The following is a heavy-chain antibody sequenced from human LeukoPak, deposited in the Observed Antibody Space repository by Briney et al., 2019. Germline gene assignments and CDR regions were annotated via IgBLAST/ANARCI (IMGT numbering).Heavy chain of an antibody. J-gene: IGHJ4*02. D-gene: IGHD3-9*01. CDR1: GGSFSGYY. CDR2: INHSGST. Sequence: SETLSLTCAVYGGSFSGYYWSWIREPPGKGREWMGEINHSGSTNYNPSLKSRVTISVDTSKNQFSLRRSSVTAADTAVYYCARFDILTGFDYWGQGTLVTVSS. CDR3: ARFDILTGFDY. V-gene: IGHV4-34*01.